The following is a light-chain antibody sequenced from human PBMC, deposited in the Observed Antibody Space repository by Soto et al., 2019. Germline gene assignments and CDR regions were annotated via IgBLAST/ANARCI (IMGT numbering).Light chain of an antibody. Sequence: DIQMTQSPSTLSASVGDRVTITCRASQSISNWLAWYQQKPGKAPKLLIYKASSLESGVPSRFSGSGSGTEFTLTLSSLQPDDFATYYCQQYNSSFGGGTKVEIK. V-gene: IGKV1-5*03. CDR1: QSISNW. J-gene: IGKJ4*01. CDR3: QQYNSS. CDR2: KAS.